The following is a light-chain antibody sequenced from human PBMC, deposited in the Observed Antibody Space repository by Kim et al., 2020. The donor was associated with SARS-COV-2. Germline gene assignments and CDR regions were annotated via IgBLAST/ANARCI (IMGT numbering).Light chain of an antibody. CDR1: ETVGRY. J-gene: IGKJ1*01. CDR3: QQRDSWPRT. V-gene: IGKV3-11*01. Sequence: LSPGERATLSCRASETVGRYLAWYQQKLGQAPRLISYDASNRAAGIPARFSGSGSETDLTLTISSLEPEDFAVYYCQQRDSWPRTFGRGTKVDIK. CDR2: DAS.